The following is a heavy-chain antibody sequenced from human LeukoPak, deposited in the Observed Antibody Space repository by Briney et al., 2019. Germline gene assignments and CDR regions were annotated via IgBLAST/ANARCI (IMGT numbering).Heavy chain of an antibody. CDR1: GYSITSYW. V-gene: IGHV5-51*01. CDR2: IYPGDSDT. CDR3: ARHFRSNGDYGPPDY. D-gene: IGHD4-17*01. J-gene: IGHJ4*02. Sequence: GESLKISCKGSGYSITSYWIAWVRQMPGKGLEWIGIIYPGDSDTRYSPSFQGQVTISADKSISTAYLQWSSLKASDTAMYYCARHFRSNGDYGPPDYWGQGTLVTVSS.